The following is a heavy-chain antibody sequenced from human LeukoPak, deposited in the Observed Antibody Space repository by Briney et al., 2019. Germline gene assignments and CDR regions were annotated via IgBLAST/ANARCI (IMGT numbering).Heavy chain of an antibody. J-gene: IGHJ4*02. CDR1: GFIFRNYA. CDR3: AKWGDYDILTGYYVSDF. D-gene: IGHD3-9*01. Sequence: GRSLRLSCAASGFIFRNYAMGWVRQAPGKGLEWVSAITGSGDTTYYADSVKGRFTISRDNSKNTLYVEMNTLRAEDTAVYYCAKWGDYDILTGYYVSDFWGLGTLVTVSS. CDR2: ITGSGDTT. V-gene: IGHV3-23*01.